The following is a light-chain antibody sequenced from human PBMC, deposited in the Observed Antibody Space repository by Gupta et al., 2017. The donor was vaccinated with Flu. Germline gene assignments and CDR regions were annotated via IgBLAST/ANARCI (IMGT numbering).Light chain of an antibody. CDR3: HQYDVLPWA. J-gene: IGKJ5*01. V-gene: IGKV1-33*01. CDR2: TTS. CDR1: QDIRTY. Sequence: DVQLTQSPSSLTASLGDRVTITCQASQDIRTYLNWYQQKPGKAPKLLIFTTSTLEMGVPSRFSGRGSGTHFTFTISGLQPEDVAVYYCHQYDVLPWAFGQGTRLEIK.